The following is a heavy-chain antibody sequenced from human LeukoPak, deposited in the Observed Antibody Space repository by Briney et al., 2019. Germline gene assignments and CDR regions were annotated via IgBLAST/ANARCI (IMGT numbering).Heavy chain of an antibody. CDR3: ARDRLAQYSSGWXFDY. D-gene: IGHD6-19*01. Sequence: GASVKVSCKASGCTFTSYGISWVRQAPGQGLEWMGWISAYNGNTNYAQKLQGRVTMTTDTSTSTAYMELRSLRSDDTAVYYCARDRLAQYSSGWXFDYWGQGTLVTVSS. J-gene: IGHJ4*02. V-gene: IGHV1-18*01. CDR1: GCTFTSYG. CDR2: ISAYNGNT.